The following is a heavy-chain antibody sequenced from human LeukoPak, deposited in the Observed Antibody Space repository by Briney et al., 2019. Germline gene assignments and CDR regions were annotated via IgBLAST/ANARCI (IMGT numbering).Heavy chain of an antibody. V-gene: IGHV3-7*03. J-gene: IGHJ5*02. CDR2: IREERGQE. Sequence: GGSLRLSCVASGLAVSNHWTSWVRQAPGKGLEWVANIREERGQEYYVDSVKGRFTISKNSAKNSLYLQMNTLRVEDTAMYYCASLDTAKQPLANHWGQGTLVTVSS. CDR3: ASLDTAKQPLANH. CDR1: GLAVSNHW. D-gene: IGHD5-18*01.